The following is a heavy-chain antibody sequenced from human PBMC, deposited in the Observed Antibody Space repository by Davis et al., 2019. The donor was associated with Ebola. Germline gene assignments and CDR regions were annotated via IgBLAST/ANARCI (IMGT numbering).Heavy chain of an antibody. J-gene: IGHJ4*02. D-gene: IGHD3-22*01. CDR3: ARDLHYYDSSGYYLLSFDY. V-gene: IGHV3-21*01. CDR1: GFTFSSYS. CDR2: ISSSSSYI. Sequence: GESLKISCAASGFTFSSYSMNWVRQAPGKGLEWVSSISSSSSYIYYADSVKGRFTISRDNAKNSLYLQMNSLRAEDTAVYYCARDLHYYDSSGYYLLSFDYWGQGTLVTGSS.